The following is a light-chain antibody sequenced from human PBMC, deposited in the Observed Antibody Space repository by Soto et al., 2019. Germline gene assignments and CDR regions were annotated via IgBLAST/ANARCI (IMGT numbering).Light chain of an antibody. J-gene: IGKJ5*01. Sequence: IELAQSPAPLFLNQGKRATLSCRASQSVSSHLAWFQQKPGQAPRLLIYDASSRPTGIPARFSGSGSGTDFTLTISSLEPEDFAVYYCQQRSIWPHTFGEGTRLEI. CDR3: QQRSIWPHT. CDR2: DAS. V-gene: IGKV3-11*01. CDR1: QSVSSH.